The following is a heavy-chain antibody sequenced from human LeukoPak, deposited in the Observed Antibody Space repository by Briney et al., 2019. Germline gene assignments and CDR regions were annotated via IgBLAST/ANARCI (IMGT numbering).Heavy chain of an antibody. CDR1: GYTFTSYY. Sequence: ASVKVSCKASGYTFTSYYMHWVRQAPGQGLEWMGIINPSGGSTNYAQKFQGRVTMTRDTSISTAYMELSRLRSDDTAVYYCARESPLSSDYWGQGTLVTVSS. D-gene: IGHD3-16*02. J-gene: IGHJ4*02. V-gene: IGHV1-46*01. CDR3: ARESPLSSDY. CDR2: INPSGGST.